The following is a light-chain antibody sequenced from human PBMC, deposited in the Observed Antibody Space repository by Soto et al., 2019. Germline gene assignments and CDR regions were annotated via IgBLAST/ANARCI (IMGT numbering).Light chain of an antibody. J-gene: IGKJ1*01. CDR3: HQYDDWPPA. CDR2: GPS. V-gene: IGKV3-15*01. Sequence: EIVVTQSPATLSVSPGERATVSCRASQSVSTNVAWYQQIPGQAPRLLIYGPSTRASGIPARSSGSGSGREFTLTISSLQSEDFAVYYCHQYDDWPPAFGQGTKVDI. CDR1: QSVSTN.